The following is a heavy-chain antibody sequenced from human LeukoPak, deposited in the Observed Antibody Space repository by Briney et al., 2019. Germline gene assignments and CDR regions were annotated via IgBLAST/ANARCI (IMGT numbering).Heavy chain of an antibody. D-gene: IGHD5-18*01. J-gene: IGHJ4*02. V-gene: IGHV1-69*06. CDR1: GGTFSSYA. Sequence: GASVKVSCKASGGTFSSYAISWVRQAPGQGLEWTGGIIPIFGTANYAQKFQGRVTITADKSTSTAYMELSSLRSEDTAVYYCARDGDTAMEEGYFDYWGQGTLVTVSS. CDR2: IIPIFGTA. CDR3: ARDGDTAMEEGYFDY.